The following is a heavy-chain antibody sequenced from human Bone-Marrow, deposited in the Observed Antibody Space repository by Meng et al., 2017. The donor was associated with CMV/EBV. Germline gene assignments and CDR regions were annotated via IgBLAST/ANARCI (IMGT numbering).Heavy chain of an antibody. CDR3: AHSLRRASCRGGNCYYLNS. D-gene: IGHD2-15*01. V-gene: IGHV2-5*02. Sequence: LSTSGVGVAWIRQPPGKPLDWLSLMFWDDDKRYSPSLKNRLTINRGTSKDQVVLTVTNVDPVDTATYYCAHSLRRASCRGGNCYYLNSWGQGTLVTVSS. CDR1: LSTSGVG. CDR2: MFWDDDK. J-gene: IGHJ4*02.